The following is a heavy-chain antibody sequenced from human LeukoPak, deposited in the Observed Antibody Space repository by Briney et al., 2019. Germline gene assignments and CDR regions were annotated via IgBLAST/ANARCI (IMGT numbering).Heavy chain of an antibody. CDR3: ARGADGVSSNSRGWFDP. J-gene: IGHJ5*02. CDR1: GFTFSNAW. V-gene: IGHV3-30*02. CDR2: IRYDGTNK. D-gene: IGHD2-15*01. Sequence: GGSLRLSCAASGFTFSNAWMSWVRQAPGKGLEWVAFIRYDGTNKYYADSVKGRSTVSRDNSKNSLYLQMNTLRAEDTAVYSCARGADGVSSNSRGWFDPWGQGTLVTVSS.